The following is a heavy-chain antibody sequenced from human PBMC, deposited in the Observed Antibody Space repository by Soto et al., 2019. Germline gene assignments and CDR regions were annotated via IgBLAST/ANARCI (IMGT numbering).Heavy chain of an antibody. CDR3: ARETNAVVSCDS. CDR1: GFTFSSYL. CDR2: INSDGSGA. Sequence: EVQLLESGGGLVQPGGSLRLSCAASGFTFSSYLMHWVRQAPEKGLVWVARINSDGSGASYADSVKGRFTISRDNAKNILYLHMSTLRAEDTALYYCARETNAVVSCDSWGQGTLVTVSS. J-gene: IGHJ4*02. V-gene: IGHV3-74*01.